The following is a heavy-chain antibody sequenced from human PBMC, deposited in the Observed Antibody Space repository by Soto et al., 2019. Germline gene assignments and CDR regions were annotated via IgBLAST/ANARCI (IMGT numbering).Heavy chain of an antibody. Sequence: EVQLLESGGGLVQPGGSLRLSCAASGFTFSNYAMSWVRQAPGKGLEWVSGISGSSGTTYYADSVKGRFAISRDNSKNTLFLQMNSLRAEDTDVYYCEKASYGSGIHFYYYYYMDVWGKGTTVTVSS. D-gene: IGHD3-10*01. V-gene: IGHV3-23*01. CDR2: ISGSSGTT. J-gene: IGHJ6*03. CDR3: EKASYGSGIHFYYYYYMDV. CDR1: GFTFSNYA.